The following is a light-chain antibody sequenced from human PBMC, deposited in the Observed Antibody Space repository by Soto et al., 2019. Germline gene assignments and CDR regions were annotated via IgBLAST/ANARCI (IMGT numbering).Light chain of an antibody. V-gene: IGLV4-69*01. Sequence: QLVLTQSPSASASLGASVKLTCTLSSLHSSYAIAWHQQQPEKGPRYLMKLNSDGSHSKGDGIPDRFSGSSSGAERYLTISSLQSEDEADYYCQTWGTGTWVFGGGTKVTVL. CDR2: LNSDGSH. CDR1: SLHSSYA. J-gene: IGLJ3*02. CDR3: QTWGTGTWV.